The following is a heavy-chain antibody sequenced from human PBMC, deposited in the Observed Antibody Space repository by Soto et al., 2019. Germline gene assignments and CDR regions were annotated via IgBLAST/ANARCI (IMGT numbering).Heavy chain of an antibody. J-gene: IGHJ4*02. CDR1: GFTFSTYG. CDR2: IWVNGTNK. CDR3: ANSRYCSGGSCYWAFDY. V-gene: IGHV3-33*06. Sequence: GGSLRLSCAASGFTFSTYGMHWVRQAPGKGLEWVAVIWVNGTNKYYADSVNGRFTISRDNSKNTPYLQMNSLRAEDTAVYYCANSRYCSGGSCYWAFDYWGQGTLVTVSS. D-gene: IGHD2-15*01.